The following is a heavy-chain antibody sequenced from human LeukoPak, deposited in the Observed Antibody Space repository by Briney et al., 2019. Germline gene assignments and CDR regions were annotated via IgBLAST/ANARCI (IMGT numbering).Heavy chain of an antibody. CDR2: IYYSGST. Sequence: PSETLSLTCTVSGGSISSGDYYWSWIRQPPGKGLEWIGYIYYSGSTYYNPSLKSRVTISIDTSKNQFSLKLSSVTAADTAVYYCARHYYDSSGRPFDYWGQGILVTVSS. J-gene: IGHJ4*02. V-gene: IGHV4-30-4*01. CDR1: GGSISSGDYY. D-gene: IGHD3-22*01. CDR3: ARHYYDSSGRPFDY.